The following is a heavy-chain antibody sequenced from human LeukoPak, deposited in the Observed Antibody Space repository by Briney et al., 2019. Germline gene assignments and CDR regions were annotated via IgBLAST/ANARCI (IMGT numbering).Heavy chain of an antibody. D-gene: IGHD1-1*01. J-gene: IGHJ4*02. V-gene: IGHV3-15*01. CDR2: FKSKAAGGTT. CDR1: GFSFSDSW. Sequence: GGSLRLSCAASGFSFSDSWMTWVRQAPQKGLEWVGHFKSKAAGGTTDYAAPVKGRFTISRDDSINTVYLQLDSLKAEDTAVYYCATGRTYWGQGTLVTVSS. CDR3: ATGRTY.